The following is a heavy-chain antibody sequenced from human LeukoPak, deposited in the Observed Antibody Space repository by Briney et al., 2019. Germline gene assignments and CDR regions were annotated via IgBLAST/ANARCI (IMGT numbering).Heavy chain of an antibody. CDR2: ISYSGST. J-gene: IGHJ4*02. D-gene: IGHD3-10*01. Sequence: SETLSLTCTVSGGSLSSYYWSWIRQPPGKGLEWIGYISYSGSTNYNPSLKSRVTISVDTSRNQFSLKLSSVTAADTAVYYCARGRLGGSGSYYNVLDYWGQGTLVTVSS. CDR3: ARGRLGGSGSYYNVLDY. CDR1: GGSLSSYY. V-gene: IGHV4-59*01.